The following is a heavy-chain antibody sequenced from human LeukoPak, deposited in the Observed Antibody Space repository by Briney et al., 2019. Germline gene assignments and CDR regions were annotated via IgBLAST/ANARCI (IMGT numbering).Heavy chain of an antibody. D-gene: IGHD6-13*01. Sequence: GESLKISCKGSGYSFTSYWIGWVRQMPGKGLEWMGIIYPGDSDTRYSPSFQGQVTISADKSISTAYLQWSSLKASDTAMYYRARRRLAAAVGVIFDYWGQGTLVTVSS. V-gene: IGHV5-51*01. CDR3: ARRRLAAAVGVIFDY. J-gene: IGHJ4*02. CDR2: IYPGDSDT. CDR1: GYSFTSYW.